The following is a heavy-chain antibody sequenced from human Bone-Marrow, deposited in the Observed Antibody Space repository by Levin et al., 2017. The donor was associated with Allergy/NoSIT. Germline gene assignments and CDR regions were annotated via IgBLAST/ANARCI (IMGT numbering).Heavy chain of an antibody. Sequence: LSLTCAASGFTFSDYYMSWIRQAPGKGLEWVSYISSSGSTIYYADSVKGRFTISRDNAKNSLYLQMNSLRAEDTAVYYCARGFGRSTSYYYGMDVWGQGTTVTVSS. J-gene: IGHJ6*02. V-gene: IGHV3-11*01. D-gene: IGHD2-2*01. CDR3: ARGFGRSTSYYYGMDV. CDR1: GFTFSDYY. CDR2: ISSSGSTI.